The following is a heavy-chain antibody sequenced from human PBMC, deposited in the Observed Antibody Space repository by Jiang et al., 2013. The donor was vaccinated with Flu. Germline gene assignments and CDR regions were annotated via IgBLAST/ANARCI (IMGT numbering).Heavy chain of an antibody. V-gene: IGHV1-69*02. Sequence: GAEVKKPGSSVKVSCKASGGTFSSYTISWVRQAPGQGLEWMGRIIPILGIANYAQKFQGRVTITADKSTSTAYMELSSLRSEDTAVYYCARGDGLYSPLDYWGQGTLVTVSS. CDR1: GGTFSSYT. CDR2: IIPILGIA. CDR3: ARGDGLYSPLDY. J-gene: IGHJ4*02. D-gene: IGHD5-18*01.